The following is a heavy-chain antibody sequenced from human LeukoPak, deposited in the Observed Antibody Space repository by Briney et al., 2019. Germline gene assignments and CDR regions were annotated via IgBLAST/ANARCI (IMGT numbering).Heavy chain of an antibody. Sequence: PGGSLRLSCAASGFTFSNYGMSWVRQAPGKGLEWVSAITDSGGDTYYADSVKGRFTISRDNSKNTLYLQMNSLRAEATAVYYCAKAPSRIAVAQGEYFQHWGQGTLVTVSS. CDR1: GFTFSNYG. V-gene: IGHV3-23*01. CDR3: AKAPSRIAVAQGEYFQH. D-gene: IGHD6-19*01. CDR2: ITDSGGDT. J-gene: IGHJ1*01.